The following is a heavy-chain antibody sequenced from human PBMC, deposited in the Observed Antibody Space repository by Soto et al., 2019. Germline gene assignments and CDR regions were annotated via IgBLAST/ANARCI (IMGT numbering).Heavy chain of an antibody. CDR1: GGSISSSSYY. V-gene: IGHV4-39*01. D-gene: IGHD1-26*01. CDR3: ATLGATYDY. Sequence: SETLSLTCTVSGGSISSSSYYWGWIRQPPGKGLEWIGSIYYSGSTYYNPSLKSRVTISVDTSKNQFSLKLSSVTAADTAVYYCATLGATYDYWGQGTLVTVSS. J-gene: IGHJ4*02. CDR2: IYYSGST.